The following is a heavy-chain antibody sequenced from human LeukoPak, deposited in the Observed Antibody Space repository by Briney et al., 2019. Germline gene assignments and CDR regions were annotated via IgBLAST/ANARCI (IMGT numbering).Heavy chain of an antibody. Sequence: GGSLRLSCAASGFTFSTHAMRWVRQAPGKGLEWVAVVSHDGNTKYYTDSVKGRFTISRDNSKNTLYLQMNGLRTDDAAVYYWARAIVGTENFDYWGQGTLVTVSS. D-gene: IGHD5-12*01. CDR2: VSHDGNTK. V-gene: IGHV3-30*10. CDR3: ARAIVGTENFDY. CDR1: GFTFSTHA. J-gene: IGHJ4*02.